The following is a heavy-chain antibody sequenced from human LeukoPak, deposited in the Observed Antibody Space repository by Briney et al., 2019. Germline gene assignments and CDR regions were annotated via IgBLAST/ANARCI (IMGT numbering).Heavy chain of an antibody. CDR3: ARGVVVPAAILRDYYYYYMDV. V-gene: IGHV1-18*01. D-gene: IGHD2-2*01. CDR2: ISAYNGNT. Sequence: GAPVKVSCKASGYTFANFGITWVRQAPGQGLEWMGWISAYNGNTNYAQKLQGRATMTTDTSTSTAYMELGSLRSDDTAVYYCARGVVVPAAILRDYYYYYMDVWGKGTTVTVSS. CDR1: GYTFANFG. J-gene: IGHJ6*03.